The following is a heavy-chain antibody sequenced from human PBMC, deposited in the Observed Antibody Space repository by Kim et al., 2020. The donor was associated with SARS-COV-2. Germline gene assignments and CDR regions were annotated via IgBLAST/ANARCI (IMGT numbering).Heavy chain of an antibody. V-gene: IGHV4-4*02. CDR2: IYHSGST. J-gene: IGHJ3*02. D-gene: IGHD3-10*01. CDR1: GGSISSSNW. Sequence: SETLSLTCAVSGGSISSSNWWSWVRQPPGKGLEWIGEIYHSGSTNYNPSLKSRVTISVDKSKNQFSLKLSSVTAADTAVYYCARDSGFGDSGVFDAFDIWGQGTMVTVSS. CDR3: ARDSGFGDSGVFDAFDI.